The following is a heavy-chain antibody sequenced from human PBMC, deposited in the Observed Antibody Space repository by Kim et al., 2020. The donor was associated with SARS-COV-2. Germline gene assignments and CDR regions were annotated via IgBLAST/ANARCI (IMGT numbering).Heavy chain of an antibody. Sequence: SQTLSLTCDISGDSVSTNTVAWNWLRQSPLRGLEWLGRTYYRSKWYNDYAESVKSRITINPDTTKNQFSLQLYSVTPEDTAVYYCARAFIKGRATRPPYYYYMDVWDKGTTVTVSS. CDR2: TYYRSKWYN. J-gene: IGHJ6*03. V-gene: IGHV6-1*01. CDR3: ARAFIKGRATRPPYYYYMDV. D-gene: IGHD6-6*01. CDR1: GDSVSTNTVA.